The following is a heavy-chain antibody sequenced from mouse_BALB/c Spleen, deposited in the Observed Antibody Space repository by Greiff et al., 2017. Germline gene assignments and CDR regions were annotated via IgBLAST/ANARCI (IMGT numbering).Heavy chain of an antibody. CDR3: ARAYGSSFHWYFDV. CDR2: IDPANGNT. J-gene: IGHJ1*01. CDR1: GFNIKDTY. V-gene: IGHV14-3*02. D-gene: IGHD1-1*01. Sequence: EVQLQQSGAELVKPGASVKLSCTASGFNIKDTYMHWVKQRPEQGLEWIGRIDPANGNTKYDPKFQGKATITADTSSNTAYLQLSSLTSEDTAVYYCARAYGSSFHWYFDVWGAGTTVTVSS.